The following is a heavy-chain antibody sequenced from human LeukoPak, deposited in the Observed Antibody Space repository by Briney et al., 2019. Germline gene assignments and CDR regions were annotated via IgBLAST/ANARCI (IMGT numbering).Heavy chain of an antibody. Sequence: PSETLSLTCTVSGGSISSSNYYWGWIRQPPGKGLEWIGSIYYSGSTYYNPSLKSRVTISVDTSKNQFSLKLSSVTAADTAVYYCARRGASMIVGKGAFDIWGQGTMVTVSS. CDR1: GGSISSSNYY. CDR3: ARRGASMIVGKGAFDI. V-gene: IGHV4-39*01. J-gene: IGHJ3*02. D-gene: IGHD3-22*01. CDR2: IYYSGST.